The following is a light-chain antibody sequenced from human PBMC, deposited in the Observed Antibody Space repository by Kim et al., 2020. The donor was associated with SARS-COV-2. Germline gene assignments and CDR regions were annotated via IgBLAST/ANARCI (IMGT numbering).Light chain of an antibody. Sequence: SVGDRVTITCRASQGISKDLAWYQQKPGNAPKLLIFAASALQSGVPTRFSGSGSGTDFTLTISSLQPEDVATYYCQKYNGAPWTFGQGTKVDIK. V-gene: IGKV1-27*01. CDR3: QKYNGAPWT. J-gene: IGKJ1*01. CDR1: QGISKD. CDR2: AAS.